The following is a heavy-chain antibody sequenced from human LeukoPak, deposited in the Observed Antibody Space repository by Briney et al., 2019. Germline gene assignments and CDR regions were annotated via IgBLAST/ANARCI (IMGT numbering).Heavy chain of an antibody. J-gene: IGHJ4*02. D-gene: IGHD2-2*02. V-gene: IGHV1-24*01. CDR3: ARLGYCSSTSCYTDGPTAQVY. CDR1: GYTFTSYA. CDR2: FDPEDGET. Sequence: ASVKVSCKASGYTFTSYAMHWVRQAPGQRLEWMGGFDPEDGETIYAQKFQGRVTMTEDTSTDTAYMELSSLRSEDTAVYYCARLGYCSSTSCYTDGPTAQVYWGQGTLVTVSS.